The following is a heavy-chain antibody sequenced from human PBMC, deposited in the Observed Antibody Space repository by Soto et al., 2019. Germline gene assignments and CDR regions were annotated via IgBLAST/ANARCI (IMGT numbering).Heavy chain of an antibody. J-gene: IGHJ4*02. D-gene: IGHD3-9*01. CDR3: VRSFGWAAIDY. CDR1: GVSISSNYY. Sequence: QVLLQESGPGLVQPSGTLSLSCAVSGVSISSNYYWGWVRQSPGKGLEWLGDISHIGSVNYSPSLMSRVTISMDSSENQFSLKLNSVTAADTAVYYCVRSFGWAAIDYWGQGTLVIVSS. V-gene: IGHV4-4*02. CDR2: ISHIGSV.